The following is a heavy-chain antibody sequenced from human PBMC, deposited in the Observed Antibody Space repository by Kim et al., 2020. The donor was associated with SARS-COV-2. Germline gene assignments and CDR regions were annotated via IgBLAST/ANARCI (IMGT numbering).Heavy chain of an antibody. Sequence: SETLSLTCAVYGGSFSGYYWSWIRQPPGKGLEWIGEINHSGSTNYNPSLKSRVTISVDTSKNQFSLKLSSVTAADTAVYYCARAGFLWFGQSQFDYWGQG. D-gene: IGHD3-10*01. CDR1: GGSFSGYY. V-gene: IGHV4-34*01. CDR2: INHSGST. J-gene: IGHJ4*02. CDR3: ARAGFLWFGQSQFDY.